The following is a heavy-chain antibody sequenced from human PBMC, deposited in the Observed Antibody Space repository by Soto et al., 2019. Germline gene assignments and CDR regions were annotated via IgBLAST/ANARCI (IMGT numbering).Heavy chain of an antibody. J-gene: IGHJ2*01. CDR3: ARLRVGVNWYFDL. CDR2: VSSTGSYT. D-gene: IGHD1-26*01. Sequence: LRLSCEASGFNFGDYYMSWVRQAPGKGLEWVSFVSSTGSYTKYSDSVGGRFTVSRDNGKNSLHLQLNSLRVEDTAVYYCARLRVGVNWYFDLWGRGTLVTVSS. V-gene: IGHV3-11*06. CDR1: GFNFGDYY.